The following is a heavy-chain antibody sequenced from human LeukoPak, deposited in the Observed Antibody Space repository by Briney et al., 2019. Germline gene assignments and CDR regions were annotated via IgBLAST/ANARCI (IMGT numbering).Heavy chain of an antibody. Sequence: SETLSLTCAVYGGSFSGYYWSWTRQPPGKGLEWIEEINHSGSTNYNSSLKSRVTISVDTSKNQFSLKLSSVTAADTAVYYCAREPDIVVVPASFAEGNWFDPWGQGTLVTVSS. CDR1: GGSFSGYY. CDR2: INHSGST. J-gene: IGHJ5*02. V-gene: IGHV4-34*01. CDR3: AREPDIVVVPASFAEGNWFDP. D-gene: IGHD2-2*01.